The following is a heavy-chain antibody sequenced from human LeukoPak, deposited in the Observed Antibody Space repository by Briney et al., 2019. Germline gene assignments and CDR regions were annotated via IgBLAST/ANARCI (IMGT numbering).Heavy chain of an antibody. CDR3: ARSFHDSSGYSFDY. J-gene: IGHJ4*02. CDR2: IYHSGST. D-gene: IGHD3-22*01. Sequence: PSETLSLTCAVSGGSISSGGYSWSWIRQPPGKGLEWIGYIYHSGSTYYNPSLKSRVTISVDRSKNQFSLRLSSVTAADTAVYYCARSFHDSSGYSFDYWGQGTLVTVSS. V-gene: IGHV4-30-2*01. CDR1: GGSISSGGYS.